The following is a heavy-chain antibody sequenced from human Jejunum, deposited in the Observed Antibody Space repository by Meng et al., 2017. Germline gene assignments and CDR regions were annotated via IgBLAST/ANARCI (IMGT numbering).Heavy chain of an antibody. CDR3: ARDSSLVGSSNWAFDY. Sequence: QVQLVQFGAEVKKPGASVKVSCKAAGYTFTGNYLHWVRQAPGQGLEWIGRINPNNGNTNYGQKFQGRVTMTRDTSISTAYIEVSGLRSDDTAVYYCARDSSLVGSSNWAFDYWGQGTLVTVSS. J-gene: IGHJ4*02. CDR2: INPNNGNT. CDR1: GYTFTGNY. V-gene: IGHV1-2*06. D-gene: IGHD6-13*01.